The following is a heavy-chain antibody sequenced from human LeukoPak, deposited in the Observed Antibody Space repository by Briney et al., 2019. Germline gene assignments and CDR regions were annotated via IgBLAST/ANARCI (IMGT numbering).Heavy chain of an antibody. D-gene: IGHD3-22*01. Sequence: SETLSLTCTVSGGSISSGGYYWSWIRQHPGQGLEWIGYIYYSGSTYYNPSLKSRVTISVDTSKNQFSLKLSSVTAADTAVYYCARSGYFYYGMDVWGQGTTVTVSS. CDR2: IYYSGST. CDR1: GGSISSGGYY. J-gene: IGHJ6*02. CDR3: ARSGYFYYGMDV. V-gene: IGHV4-31*03.